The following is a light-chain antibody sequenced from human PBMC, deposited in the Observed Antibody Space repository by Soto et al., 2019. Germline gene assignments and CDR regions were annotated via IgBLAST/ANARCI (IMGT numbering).Light chain of an antibody. CDR3: QQADSFPYT. J-gene: IGKJ2*01. CDR2: SAS. Sequence: DIQMTQSPSSVSASVGDRVTITCRASQAISDWVAWYQQKPGKAPKLLIHSASSLQNEVPPRFSGSTSGTDFTLTISGLQPGDVATYYCQQADSFPYTFGRGTKLEI. CDR1: QAISDW. V-gene: IGKV1-12*02.